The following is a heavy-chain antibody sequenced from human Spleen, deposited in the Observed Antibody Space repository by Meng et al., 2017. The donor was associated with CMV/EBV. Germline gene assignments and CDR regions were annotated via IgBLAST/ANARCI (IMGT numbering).Heavy chain of an antibody. D-gene: IGHD6-19*01. CDR3: AKDLDSSGWLRGGHYYYGTDV. V-gene: IGHV3-23*01. CDR2: ISSSGGST. Sequence: GESLKISCAASGLTFSNYAMNWVRQAPGKGLEWVSGISSSGGSTYYADSVKGRFIISRDNSKNTLYLQMYSLRAEDMALYYCAKDLDSSGWLRGGHYYYGTDVWGQGTTVTVSS. J-gene: IGHJ6*02. CDR1: GLTFSNYA.